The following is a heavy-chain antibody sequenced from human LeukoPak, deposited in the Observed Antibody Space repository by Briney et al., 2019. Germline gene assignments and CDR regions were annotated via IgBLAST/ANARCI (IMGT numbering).Heavy chain of an antibody. Sequence: GGSLRLSCAASGFTFSTYAMHWVRQAPGKGLEWVAVISYDGTTKYHADSVKGRFTISRDNAKNSLYLQMNSLRAEDTALYYCAREYCSSTTCSRDAFDIWGQGTMVTVSS. CDR2: ISYDGTTK. J-gene: IGHJ3*02. D-gene: IGHD2-2*01. V-gene: IGHV3-30-3*01. CDR1: GFTFSTYA. CDR3: AREYCSSTTCSRDAFDI.